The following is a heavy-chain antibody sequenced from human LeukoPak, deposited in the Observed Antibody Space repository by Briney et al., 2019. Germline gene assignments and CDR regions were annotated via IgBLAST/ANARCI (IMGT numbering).Heavy chain of an antibody. D-gene: IGHD1-26*01. CDR2: IYYSGST. V-gene: IGHV4-59*01. CDR1: GGSISSYY. Sequence: SETLSLSCTDSGGSISSYYWSWIRQPPGKGLEWIGYIYYSGSTNYNPSLKSRVTISVDTSRNQNSLKLSSVTAADTAVYYCARDQWEFDNWGKGSLVTASS. J-gene: IGHJ4*02. CDR3: ARDQWEFDN.